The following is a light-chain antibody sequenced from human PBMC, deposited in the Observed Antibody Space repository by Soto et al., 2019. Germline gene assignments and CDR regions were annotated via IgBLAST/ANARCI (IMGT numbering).Light chain of an antibody. J-gene: IGKJ3*01. CDR3: QHYGGSFI. CDR1: QSINSKS. Sequence: EIVWTQSPGTLYLSPGEGATVSCRVSQSINSKSLVWYQRKFGQAPRLLIYNTSSRATGIPDRFSGSGSGTDFTLSISRLEPEDFAVYYCQHYGGSFIFGPGTKVDFK. V-gene: IGKV3-20*01. CDR2: NTS.